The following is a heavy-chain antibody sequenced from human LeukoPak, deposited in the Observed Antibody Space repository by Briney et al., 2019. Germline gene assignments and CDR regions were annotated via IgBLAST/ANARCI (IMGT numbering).Heavy chain of an antibody. Sequence: APVKISCKASRYTFSSYGIRAGRQAPGHGLEWRGWTSAYNGNTNYAQKLQGRVTMTTVTSTSTAYMELRSLRSDDTAVYYCARVHDSSGYIPYDYWGQGTLVTVFS. D-gene: IGHD3-22*01. V-gene: IGHV1-18*01. CDR2: TSAYNGNT. J-gene: IGHJ4*02. CDR1: RYTFSSYG. CDR3: ARVHDSSGYIPYDY.